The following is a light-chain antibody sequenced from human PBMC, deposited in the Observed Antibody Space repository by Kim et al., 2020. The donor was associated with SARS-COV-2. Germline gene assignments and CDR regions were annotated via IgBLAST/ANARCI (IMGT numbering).Light chain of an antibody. Sequence: QSALTQPPSVSGSPGQSVTISCTGTSSDVGSYNRVSWYQQPPGTAPKLMIYEVSNRPSGVPERFSGSKSGNTASLTISGLQAEDEADYYCSSYTSNSTYVFGTGTKVTVL. J-gene: IGLJ1*01. CDR1: SSDVGSYNR. CDR2: EVS. CDR3: SSYTSNSTYV. V-gene: IGLV2-18*02.